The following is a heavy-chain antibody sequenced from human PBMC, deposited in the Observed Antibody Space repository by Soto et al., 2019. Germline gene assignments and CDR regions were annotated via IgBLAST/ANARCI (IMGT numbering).Heavy chain of an antibody. CDR2: IYYSGST. CDR1: GGSISSSSYY. CDR3: ASRLTDGYGMDV. Sequence: SETLSLTCTVSGGSISSSSYYWGWIRQPPGKGLEWIGSIYYSGSTYYNPSLKSRVTISVDTSKNQFSLKLSSVTAADTAVYYCASRLTDGYGMDVWGQGTTVPSP. J-gene: IGHJ6*02. V-gene: IGHV4-39*01.